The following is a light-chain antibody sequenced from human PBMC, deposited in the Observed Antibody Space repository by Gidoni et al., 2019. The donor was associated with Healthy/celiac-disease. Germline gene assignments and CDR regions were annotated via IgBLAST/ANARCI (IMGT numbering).Light chain of an antibody. CDR1: QSVSSY. CDR3: QQRSNWPPS. CDR2: DAS. J-gene: IGKJ2*03. Sequence: EMVLTQSPATLSLPPGARATISCRASQSVSSYLAWYQQKPGQAPRLLIYDASNRATGIPARFSGSGSGTDFTLTISSLEPEDFAVYYCQQRSNWPPSFGQGTKLEIK. V-gene: IGKV3-11*01.